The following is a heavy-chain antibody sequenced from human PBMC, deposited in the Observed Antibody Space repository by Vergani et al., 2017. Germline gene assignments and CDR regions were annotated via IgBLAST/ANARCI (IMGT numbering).Heavy chain of an antibody. Sequence: EVQLLESGGGLVQPGGSLRLSCAASGFTFSSYAMSWVRQAPGKGLEWVSAIMGSGGSTYYADSVKGRFTISRDNSKNTLYLQMNSLRAEDTAVYYCAKIAADYYDSSGYYSNYWGQGTLVTVSS. V-gene: IGHV3-23*01. J-gene: IGHJ4*02. CDR1: GFTFSSYA. D-gene: IGHD3-22*01. CDR3: AKIAADYYDSSGYYSNY. CDR2: IMGSGGST.